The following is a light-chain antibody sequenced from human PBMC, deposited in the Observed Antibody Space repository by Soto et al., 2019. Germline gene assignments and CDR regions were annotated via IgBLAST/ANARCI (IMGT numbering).Light chain of an antibody. V-gene: IGKV3-11*01. CDR1: QSVSSY. J-gene: IGKJ5*01. CDR2: DAS. Sequence: EIVLTQSPGTLSLSLVERATLSCRASQSVSSYLAWYQQKPGQAPRLLIYDASNRATGIPARFSGSGSWTDFTLTISSLQSEDFAVYYCQQYNNWPLITFGQGTRLEIK. CDR3: QQYNNWPLIT.